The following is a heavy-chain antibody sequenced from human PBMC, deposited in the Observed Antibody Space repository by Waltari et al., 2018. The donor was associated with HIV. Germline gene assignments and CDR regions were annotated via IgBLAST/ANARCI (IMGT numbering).Heavy chain of an antibody. CDR1: GFSDSDNY. V-gene: IGHV3-53*01. J-gene: IGHJ4*02. Sequence: VQLVESGGGLFQPGGSLSLSCAASGFSDSDNYMSLVGQATGKRPEWVSVVYLGGSTVYADSVRGRFTTSRDESKNMLCLQMNSLRAEDTAVYYCARALTRGLWDSWGQRTLVSVSS. CDR3: ARALTRGLWDS. CDR2: VYLGGST. D-gene: IGHD2-2*01.